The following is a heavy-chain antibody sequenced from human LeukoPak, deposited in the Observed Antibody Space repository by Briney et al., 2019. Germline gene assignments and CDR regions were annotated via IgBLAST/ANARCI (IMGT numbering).Heavy chain of an antibody. Sequence: ASVKVSCLASGYTFTSYYMHWVRQAPGQGLEWMGLINPSGGSTSYAQKFQGRATMTRDISTSTVYMELSSLRSEDTAVYYCARGYSSSWKFDPWGQGTLVTVSS. V-gene: IGHV1-46*01. CDR2: INPSGGST. CDR1: GYTFTSYY. D-gene: IGHD6-13*01. CDR3: ARGYSSSWKFDP. J-gene: IGHJ5*02.